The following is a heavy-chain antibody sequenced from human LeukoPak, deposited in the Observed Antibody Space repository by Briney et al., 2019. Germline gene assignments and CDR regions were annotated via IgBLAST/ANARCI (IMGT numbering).Heavy chain of an antibody. J-gene: IGHJ4*02. D-gene: IGHD6-13*01. CDR2: IYYSGST. V-gene: IGHV4-59*01. Sequence: SETLSLTCTVSGGSISSYYWSWIRQPPGKGLEWIGYIYYSGSTNYNPSIKSRVTISVDTSKNQFSLKLSSVTAADTAVYYCARGGEYPSRYSNTWSTFDYWGQGTLVTVSS. CDR1: GGSISSYY. CDR3: ARGGEYPSRYSNTWSTFDY.